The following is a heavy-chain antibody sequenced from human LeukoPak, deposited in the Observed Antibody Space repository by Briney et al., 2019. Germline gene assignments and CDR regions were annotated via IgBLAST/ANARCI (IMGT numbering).Heavy chain of an antibody. CDR3: ANGNRCTSPNCLGYYYFYMDA. D-gene: IGHD2-8*01. J-gene: IGHJ6*03. V-gene: IGHV3-23*01. CDR1: GFTFSSYA. CDR2: FSGSGGTT. Sequence: TGGSLRLSCAASGFTFSSYAMNWVRQAPGRGLEWVSGFSGSGGTTYYADSVKGRFTISRDNSKDTLYLQMNSLRAEDTAVYYCANGNRCTSPNCLGYYYFYMDAWGKGTTVTVSS.